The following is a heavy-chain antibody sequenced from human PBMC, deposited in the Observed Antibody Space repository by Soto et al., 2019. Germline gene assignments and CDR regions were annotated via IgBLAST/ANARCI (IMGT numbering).Heavy chain of an antibody. V-gene: IGHV3-48*02. CDR3: TKSDDSAGWGVDF. J-gene: IGHJ4*02. Sequence: EVQLVESGGGLVQPGGSLRLSCVDSGFMFDSYAMNWVRQAPGKGLEWVSYISPGGDRIYYAESLKGRITISRDNARNSLSLQMNIVSDEDTAVYYCTKSDDSAGWGVDFCGQGTLVTVS. CDR2: ISPGGDRI. CDR1: GFMFDSYA. D-gene: IGHD4-4*01.